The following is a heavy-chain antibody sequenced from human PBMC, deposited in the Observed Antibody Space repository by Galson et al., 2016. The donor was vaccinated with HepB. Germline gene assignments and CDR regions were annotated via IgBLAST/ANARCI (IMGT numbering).Heavy chain of an antibody. CDR3: ARDISGDNYAFPAFDC. CDR1: GFTISYYN. V-gene: IGHV3-21*01. D-gene: IGHD3-22*01. CDR2: ISSTSRHI. J-gene: IGHJ4*02. Sequence: SLRLSCAASGFTISYYNMNWVRQAPGKGLEWVSSISSTSRHIYYADSVKGRFTISRDNAKNSLYLQVSSLRAEDTGVYYCARDISGDNYAFPAFDCWGQGTLVSVSS.